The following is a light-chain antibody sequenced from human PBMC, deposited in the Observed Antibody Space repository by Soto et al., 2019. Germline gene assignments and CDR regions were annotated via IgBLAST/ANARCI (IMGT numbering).Light chain of an antibody. Sequence: EIVMTQSPATLSVSPGERATLSCRASQSVSSNLAWYQQKPGKVPKLLIYAASTLRSGVPSRFSGSGSGTEFTLTISSLQPDDFATYYCQQYDTYSTFGQGTKVDIK. CDR2: AAS. J-gene: IGKJ1*01. V-gene: IGKV3-15*01. CDR3: QQYDTYST. CDR1: QSVSSN.